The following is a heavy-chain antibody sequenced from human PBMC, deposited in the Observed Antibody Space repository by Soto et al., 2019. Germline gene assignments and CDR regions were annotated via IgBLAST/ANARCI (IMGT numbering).Heavy chain of an antibody. CDR3: ARGGLTTVPY. V-gene: IGHV4-61*01. J-gene: IGHJ4*02. CDR1: GGSVSSGSYY. Sequence: SETLSLTCVVSGGSVSSGSYYWSWIRQPPGKGLEWIGYIYYSGSTNYNPSLKSRVTISVDTSKNQFSLKLSSVTAADTAVYYCARGGLTTVPYWGQGTLVTVSS. CDR2: IYYSGST. D-gene: IGHD4-17*01.